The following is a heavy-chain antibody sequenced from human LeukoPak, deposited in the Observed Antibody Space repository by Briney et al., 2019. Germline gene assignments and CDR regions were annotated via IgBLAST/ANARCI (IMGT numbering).Heavy chain of an antibody. V-gene: IGHV4-30-4*01. J-gene: IGHJ4*02. Sequence: SETLSFTCTVSAGTISSGDYYRSWIGQPPGKGLERIGNICYSGNTYYNPSLKSRVTISVDTSKNQFSLKLSSVTAADTAVYYCARGTGSSWYPYYFDYWGQGTLVTVSS. CDR2: ICYSGNT. D-gene: IGHD6-13*01. CDR3: ARGTGSSWYPYYFDY. CDR1: AGTISSGDYY.